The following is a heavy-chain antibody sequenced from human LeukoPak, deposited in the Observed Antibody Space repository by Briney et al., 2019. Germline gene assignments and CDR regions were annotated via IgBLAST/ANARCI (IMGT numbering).Heavy chain of an antibody. D-gene: IGHD3-9*01. Sequence: GGSLRLSCAASGFTFSCYGMHWVRQAPGKGLEWVAVISYDGGNKYYADSVKGRFTISRDNSKNTLYLQMNSLRAEDTAVYYCAKDTVAEAYYDITPGLHGMDVWGQGTTDTVSS. CDR3: AKDTVAEAYYDITPGLHGMDV. CDR1: GFTFSCYG. CDR2: ISYDGGNK. J-gene: IGHJ6*02. V-gene: IGHV3-33*05.